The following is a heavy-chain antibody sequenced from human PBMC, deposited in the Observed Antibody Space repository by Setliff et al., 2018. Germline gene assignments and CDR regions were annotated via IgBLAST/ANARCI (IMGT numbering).Heavy chain of an antibody. CDR2: IYTSWSS. D-gene: IGHD2-15*01. CDR3: GRGFSRIEGWGNWFDP. J-gene: IGHJ5*02. V-gene: IGHV4-61*09. CDR1: GGSISSASYY. Sequence: LSLTCTVSGGSISSASYYWSWIRQPAGKGLEWIGHIYTSWSSNYNPSLKSRLIITRDTSKNQISLKLTSVTAADTAVYYCGRGFSRIEGWGNWFDPWGQGILVTVSS.